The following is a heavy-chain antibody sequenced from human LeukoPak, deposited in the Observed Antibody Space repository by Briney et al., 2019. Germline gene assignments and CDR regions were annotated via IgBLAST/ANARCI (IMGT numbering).Heavy chain of an antibody. CDR1: GYTFTSYY. J-gene: IGHJ4*02. D-gene: IGHD3-22*01. V-gene: IGHV1-46*01. Sequence: ASVKVSCKASGYTFTSYYMHWVRQAPGQGREWMGIINPSGVTTIYAQKFQGRVTVTRDTSTSTVYMELSSLRSEDTAVYYCARDLGGRSGSLDYWGQGTLVTVSS. CDR3: ARDLGGRSGSLDY. CDR2: INPSGVTT.